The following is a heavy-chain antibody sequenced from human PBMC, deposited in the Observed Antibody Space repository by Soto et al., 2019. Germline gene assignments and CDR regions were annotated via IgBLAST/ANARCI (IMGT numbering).Heavy chain of an antibody. CDR2: IYYTGTT. D-gene: IGHD2-21*02. CDR1: GASISSGDYI. J-gene: IGHJ5*02. Sequence: SQTLSLTCTVPGASISSGDYIWSWIRQSPEEDLEWLGYIYYTGTTYYNPSLGSRVFMSVDMSRSQFYLRLDSVTAADTAIYWCAKDPSPQPIPVVTPGWFDPWSRGTLVTVSS. CDR3: AKDPSPQPIPVVTPGWFDP. V-gene: IGHV4-30-4*01.